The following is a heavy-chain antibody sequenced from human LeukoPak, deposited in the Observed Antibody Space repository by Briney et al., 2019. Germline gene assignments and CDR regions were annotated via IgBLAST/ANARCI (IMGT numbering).Heavy chain of an antibody. CDR2: IYYSGST. Sequence: PSETLSLTCTVSGGSISSYYWSWIRQPPGKGPEWIGYIYYSGSTNYNPSLKSRVTISVDTSKNQFSLKLSSVTAADTAVYYCAREVAAAVDNWFDPWGQGTLVTVSS. J-gene: IGHJ5*02. CDR3: AREVAAAVDNWFDP. CDR1: GGSISSYY. D-gene: IGHD6-13*01. V-gene: IGHV4-59*01.